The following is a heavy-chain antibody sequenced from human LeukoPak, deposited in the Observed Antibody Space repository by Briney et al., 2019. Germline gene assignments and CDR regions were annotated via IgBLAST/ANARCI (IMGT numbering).Heavy chain of an antibody. D-gene: IGHD4-17*01. CDR3: ARFRRVVTTVTPIFDY. CDR1: GFTFSRYS. Sequence: PGGSLRLSCAASGFTFSRYSMNWVRQAPGKGLEWVSYISSSGSTIYYADSVKGRFTISRDNAKNSLYLQMNSLRAGDTAVYYCARFRRVVTTVTPIFDYWGQGTLVTVSS. CDR2: ISSSGSTI. V-gene: IGHV3-48*04. J-gene: IGHJ4*02.